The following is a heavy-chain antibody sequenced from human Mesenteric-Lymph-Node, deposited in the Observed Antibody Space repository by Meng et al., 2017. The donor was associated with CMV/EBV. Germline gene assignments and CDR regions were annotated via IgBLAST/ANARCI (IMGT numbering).Heavy chain of an antibody. J-gene: IGHJ4*02. CDR2: IGFDGSNE. CDR1: GFTLSSYG. CDR3: AKDQRHCSGGKCLFDY. V-gene: IGHV3-30*02. Sequence: GGSLRLSCAASGFTLSSYGMHWVRQAPGKGLEWVAFIGFDGSNEHYADSVKGRFTISRDNSKNTLYLQMNSLRVEDTAVYYCAKDQRHCSGGKCLFDYWGQGTAVTVSS. D-gene: IGHD2-15*01.